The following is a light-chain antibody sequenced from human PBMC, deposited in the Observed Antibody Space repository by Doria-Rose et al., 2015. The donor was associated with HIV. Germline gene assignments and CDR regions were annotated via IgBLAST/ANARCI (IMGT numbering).Light chain of an antibody. CDR1: QRFSSTY. Sequence: TQSPSTLSLSPGASANLPCRARQRFSSTYVAWYQQKTGQAPSLLSYDGSTRATGIPDRFSASGSGTDFTLTINRLEPEDFALYYCHQYGTSWTFGQGTKVEI. V-gene: IGKV3-20*01. CDR3: HQYGTSWT. J-gene: IGKJ1*01. CDR2: DGS.